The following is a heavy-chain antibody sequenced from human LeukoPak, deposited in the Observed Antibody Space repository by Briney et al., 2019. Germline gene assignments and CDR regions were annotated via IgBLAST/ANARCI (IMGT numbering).Heavy chain of an antibody. D-gene: IGHD5-24*01. CDR1: GGSISSYY. Sequence: SETLSLTCTVSGGSISSYYWSWIRQPAGKGLEWIGRIYTSGSTYYNPSLKSRVTISVDTSKNQFSLKLSSVTAADTAVYYCARHRSPRWLQYLCYFDYWGQGTLVTVSS. J-gene: IGHJ4*02. CDR3: ARHRSPRWLQYLCYFDY. V-gene: IGHV4-4*07. CDR2: IYTSGST.